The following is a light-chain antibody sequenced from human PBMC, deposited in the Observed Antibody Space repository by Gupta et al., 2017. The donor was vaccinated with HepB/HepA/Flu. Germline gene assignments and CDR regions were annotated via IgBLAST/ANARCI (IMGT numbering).Light chain of an antibody. CDR1: SNDVGGYDY. CDR2: DVS. J-gene: IGLJ1*01. CDR3: NSDKVNNTSV. V-gene: IGLV2-14*03. Sequence: QSVLTQPASVSGSPGQSITISCTGTSNDVGGYDYVSWYQQHPGRAPKLILYDVSTRSSGIASRFSASKAGNTASLTISGLQDEDEADYYCNSDKVNNTSVFGTGTKVTVL.